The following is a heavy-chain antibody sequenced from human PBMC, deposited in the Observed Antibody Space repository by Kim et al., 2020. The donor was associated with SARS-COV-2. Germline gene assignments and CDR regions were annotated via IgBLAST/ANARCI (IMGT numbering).Heavy chain of an antibody. CDR1: GFTFSNAW. V-gene: IGHV3-15*01. J-gene: IGHJ6*02. D-gene: IGHD6-6*01. CDR2: IKSKTDGGTT. Sequence: GGSLRLSCAASGFTFSNAWMSWVRQAPGKGLEWVGRIKSKTDGGTTDYAAPVKGRFTISRDDSKNTLYLQMNSLKTEDTAVYYCTTVPHLVAARPHYYYYGMDVWGQGTTVTVSS. CDR3: TTVPHLVAARPHYYYYGMDV.